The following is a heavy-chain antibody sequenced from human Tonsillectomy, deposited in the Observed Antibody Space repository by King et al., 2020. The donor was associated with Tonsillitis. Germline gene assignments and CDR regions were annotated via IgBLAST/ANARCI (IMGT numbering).Heavy chain of an antibody. V-gene: IGHV3-23*04. CDR2: ISGSGDST. J-gene: IGHJ3*02. CDR1: GFTFSSYV. Sequence: VQLVESGGGLVQPGGSLRLSCAASGFTFSSYVMNWVRQAPGKGLEWVSGISGSGDSTYYADSAKGRFTISRDNSRNTLYLQMNSRRAEDTAVYYCAKDHYFDSSGYYWGNTFDIWGQGTMVTVSS. CDR3: AKDHYFDSSGYYWGNTFDI. D-gene: IGHD3-22*01.